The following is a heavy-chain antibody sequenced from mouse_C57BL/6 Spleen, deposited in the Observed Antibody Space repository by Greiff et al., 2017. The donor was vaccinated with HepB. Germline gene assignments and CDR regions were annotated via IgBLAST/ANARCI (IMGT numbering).Heavy chain of an antibody. CDR1: GYAFSSSW. V-gene: IGHV1-82*01. J-gene: IGHJ4*01. CDR2: IYPGDGDT. CDR3: ARGPVDYYAMDY. Sequence: VKLQESGPELVKPGASVKISCKASGYAFSSSWMNWVKQRPGKGLEWIGRIYPGDGDTNYNGKFKGKATLTADKSSSTAYMQLSSLTSEDSAVYFCARGPVDYYAMDYWGQGTSVTVSS.